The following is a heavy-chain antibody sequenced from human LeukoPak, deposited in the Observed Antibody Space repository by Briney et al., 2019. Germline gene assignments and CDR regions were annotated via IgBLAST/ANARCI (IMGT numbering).Heavy chain of an antibody. V-gene: IGHV3-48*01. D-gene: IGHD6-6*01. Sequence: GGSLRLSCSAAGFKLRMSGMNSVRQAPGKGLECDSSVSSSGNGVAYANSVKGRFTISRDNAKNLLFLQMNTLRAEDTAIYHCARGGAARPDYWGQGTLVTVSS. CDR2: VSSSGNGV. CDR3: ARGGAARPDY. CDR1: GFKLRMSG. J-gene: IGHJ4*02.